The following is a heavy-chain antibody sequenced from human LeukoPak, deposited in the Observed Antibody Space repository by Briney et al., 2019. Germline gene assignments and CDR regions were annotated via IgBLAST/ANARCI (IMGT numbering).Heavy chain of an antibody. J-gene: IGHJ4*02. CDR3: AKDRYSGSYYGDYFDY. V-gene: IGHV3-48*03. D-gene: IGHD1-26*01. CDR2: ISSSGSSI. Sequence: PGGSLRLSCAASGFTLSSYEMNWVRQAPGKGLEWVSYISSSGSSIYYADSVKGRFTTSRDNSKNTLYLQMNSLRAEDTAVYYCAKDRYSGSYYGDYFDYWGQGTLVTVSS. CDR1: GFTLSSYE.